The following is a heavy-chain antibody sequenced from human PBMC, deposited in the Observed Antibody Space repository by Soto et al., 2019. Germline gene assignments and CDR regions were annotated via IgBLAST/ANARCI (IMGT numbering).Heavy chain of an antibody. CDR3: AAHPAARSSINWFDP. CDR1: GFTFSSYA. CDR2: ISGSGGST. D-gene: IGHD6-6*01. J-gene: IGHJ5*02. Sequence: SLRLSCAASGFTFSSYAMSWVRQAPGKGLEWVSAISGSGGSTYYADSVKGRFTISRDNSKNTLYLQMNSLRAEDTAVYYCAAHPAARSSINWFDPWGQGTLVTVSS. V-gene: IGHV3-23*01.